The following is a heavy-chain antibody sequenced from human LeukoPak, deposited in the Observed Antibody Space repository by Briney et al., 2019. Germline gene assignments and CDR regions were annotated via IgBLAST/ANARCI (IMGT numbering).Heavy chain of an antibody. D-gene: IGHD2-2*01. CDR1: GYTFTGYY. CDR3: AQFVVVPAAMEHDAFDI. Sequence: ASVKVSCKASGYTFTGYYMHWVRQAPGQGLEWMGWINPNSGGTNYAQKFQGRVTMTRDTSISTAYMELSRLRSDDTAVYYCAQFVVVPAAMEHDAFDIWGQGTMVTVSS. V-gene: IGHV1-2*02. CDR2: INPNSGGT. J-gene: IGHJ3*02.